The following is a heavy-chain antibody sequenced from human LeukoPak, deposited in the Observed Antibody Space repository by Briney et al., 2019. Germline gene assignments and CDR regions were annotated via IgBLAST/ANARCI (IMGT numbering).Heavy chain of an antibody. V-gene: IGHV4-59*01. Sequence: SETLSLTCTVSGGSISSYYWSWIRQPPGKGLEWIGYIYYSGSTNYNPSLKSRVTISVHASKNQFSLKLSSVTAADTAVYYCARGYWYFDLWGRGTLVTVSS. J-gene: IGHJ2*01. CDR3: ARGYWYFDL. CDR1: GGSISSYY. CDR2: IYYSGST.